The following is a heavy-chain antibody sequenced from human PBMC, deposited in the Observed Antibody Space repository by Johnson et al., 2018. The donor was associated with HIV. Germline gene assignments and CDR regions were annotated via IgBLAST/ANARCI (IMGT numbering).Heavy chain of an antibody. Sequence: MQLVESGGGVVQPGRSLRLSCAASGFTFTNYGMDWVRQAPGKGLEWVGRSRNKANTYTTEYAVSVKGRFTISRDDSKNSLYLQMNSLKTEDTAVYYCARDGDSGGLDIWGQGTMVTVSS. V-gene: IGHV3-72*01. J-gene: IGHJ3*02. CDR1: GFTFTNYG. CDR3: ARDGDSGGLDI. CDR2: SRNKANTYTT. D-gene: IGHD3-10*01.